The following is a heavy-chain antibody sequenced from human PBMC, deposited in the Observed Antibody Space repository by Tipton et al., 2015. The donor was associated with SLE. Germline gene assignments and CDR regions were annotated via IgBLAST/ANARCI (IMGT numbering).Heavy chain of an antibody. CDR3: ARGFSSGYSHWYFDL. CDR1: GGSFSYYY. CDR2: INHSGTT. D-gene: IGHD3-22*01. J-gene: IGHJ2*01. V-gene: IGHV4-34*01. Sequence: TLSLTCAVYGGSFSYYYWSWIRQPPGKGLEWIGEINHSGTTNYNPSLKSRVTISVDTSKNQFSLKLTSVTAADTAVYYCARGFSSGYSHWYFDLWGRGPLVTVSS.